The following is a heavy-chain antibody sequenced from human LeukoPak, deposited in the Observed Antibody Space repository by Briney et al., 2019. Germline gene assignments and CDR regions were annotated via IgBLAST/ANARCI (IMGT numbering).Heavy chain of an antibody. CDR2: TRNKARSYTT. CDR1: GSPFSDHY. D-gene: IGHD3-9*01. J-gene: IGHJ4*02. V-gene: IGHV3-72*01. CDR3: ARTYYDILTGIRDFDY. Sequence: EPGGSLRLSCAGSGSPFSDHYMDWVRQAPGKGLEWVGRTRNKARSYTTDYAASVKGRFTISRDASKNSVYLQMNSLKTEDTAVYYCARTYYDILTGIRDFDYWGQGTLVTVSS.